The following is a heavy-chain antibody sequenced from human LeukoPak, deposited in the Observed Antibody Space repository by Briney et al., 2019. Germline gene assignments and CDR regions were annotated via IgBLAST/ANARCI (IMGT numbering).Heavy chain of an antibody. CDR2: INPNSGGT. CDR3: ARDGQQLAPYGMDV. CDR1: GYTFTGYY. Sequence: ASVKVSCKASGYTFTGYYMHWVRQAPGQGLEWMGRINPNSGGTNYAQKFQGRVTMTRDTSISTAYMELSRLRSDDTAVYYCARDGQQLAPYGMDVWGQGTTVTVSS. V-gene: IGHV1-2*06. J-gene: IGHJ6*02. D-gene: IGHD6-13*01.